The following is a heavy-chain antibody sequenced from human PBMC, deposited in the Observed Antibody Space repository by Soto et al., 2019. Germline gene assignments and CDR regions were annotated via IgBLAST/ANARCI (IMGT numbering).Heavy chain of an antibody. CDR2: ISGSGGST. CDR3: AKDATVTTEGDYYYYMDV. CDR1: GFTFSSYS. V-gene: IGHV3-23*01. D-gene: IGHD4-17*01. Sequence: GGSLRLSCAASGFTFSSYSMNWVRQAPGKGLEWVSAISGSGGSTYYADSVKGRFTISRDNSKNTLYLQMNSLRAEDTAVYYCAKDATVTTEGDYYYYMDVWGKGTTVTVSS. J-gene: IGHJ6*03.